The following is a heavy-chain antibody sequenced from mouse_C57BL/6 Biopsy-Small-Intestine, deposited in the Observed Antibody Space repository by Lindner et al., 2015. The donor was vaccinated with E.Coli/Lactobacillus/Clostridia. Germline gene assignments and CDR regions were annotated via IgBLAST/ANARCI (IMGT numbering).Heavy chain of an antibody. J-gene: IGHJ4*01. CDR1: GYTFTSFG. CDR3: ARFPQITTIAPYYAMDY. V-gene: IGHV1-81*01. CDR2: IYPRSSKT. Sequence: VQLQESGAELARPGASVKLSCKASGYTFTSFGISWVKQRTGQGLEWIGEIYPRSSKTYNNEKFKDKATLTADKSSSTAYLELRSLTSEDSAVYFCARFPQITTIAPYYAMDYWGQGTSVTVSS. D-gene: IGHD1-1*01.